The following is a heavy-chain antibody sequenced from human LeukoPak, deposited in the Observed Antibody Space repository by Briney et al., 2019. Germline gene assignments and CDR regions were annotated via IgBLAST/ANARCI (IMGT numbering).Heavy chain of an antibody. V-gene: IGHV3-15*01. CDR3: ATQGLLDAFDI. J-gene: IGHJ3*02. CDR1: GFTFSDAW. Sequence: PGGSLRLSCAASGFTFSDAWMIWVRQAPGKGLEWVGRIKSRADGGTPDYAAPVTGRFTISRDDSNGTLFLQMNSLTTEDTAMYYCATQGLLDAFDIWGQGTMVIVSS. D-gene: IGHD3-22*01. CDR2: IKSRADGGTP.